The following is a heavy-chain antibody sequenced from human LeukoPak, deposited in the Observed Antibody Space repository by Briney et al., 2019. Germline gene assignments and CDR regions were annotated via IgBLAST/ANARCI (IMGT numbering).Heavy chain of an antibody. D-gene: IGHD3-3*01. V-gene: IGHV3-23*01. Sequence: GSLRLSCAASGFTFSSYAMSWVRQAPGKGLEWVSAISGSGGSTYYADSVKGRFTISRDNSKNTLYLQMNSLRAEDTAVYYCAKGVSRLYDFWSGYFSWGQGTLVTVSS. J-gene: IGHJ5*02. CDR1: GFTFSSYA. CDR2: ISGSGGST. CDR3: AKGVSRLYDFWSGYFS.